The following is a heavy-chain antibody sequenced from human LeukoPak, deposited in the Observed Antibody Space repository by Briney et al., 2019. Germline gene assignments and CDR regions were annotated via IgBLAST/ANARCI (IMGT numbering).Heavy chain of an antibody. CDR1: NYTLTNYG. Sequence: GASVKVSCKASNYTLTNYGISWVRQAPGQGLEWMGWISAYNGNTNYAQNLQGRVTMTTDTSTNTAYMELRSLRSDDTAVYYCARDQDPGAFDIWGQGTMVTVSS. CDR2: ISAYNGNT. J-gene: IGHJ3*02. CDR3: ARDQDPGAFDI. V-gene: IGHV1-18*01.